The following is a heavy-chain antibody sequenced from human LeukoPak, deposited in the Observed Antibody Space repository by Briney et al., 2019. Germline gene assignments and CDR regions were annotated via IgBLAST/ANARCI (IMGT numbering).Heavy chain of an antibody. D-gene: IGHD4-17*01. Sequence: GGSLRLSCAASEFTFSSYSMNWVRQAPGKGLEWVSYISSSSRTIYYADSVKGRFTISRDNAKNSLYLQMNSLRAEDTAIYYCARQSGTTGTTRFDHWGQGTLVTVSS. CDR3: ARQSGTTGTTRFDH. CDR2: ISSSSRTI. CDR1: EFTFSSYS. V-gene: IGHV3-48*01. J-gene: IGHJ4*02.